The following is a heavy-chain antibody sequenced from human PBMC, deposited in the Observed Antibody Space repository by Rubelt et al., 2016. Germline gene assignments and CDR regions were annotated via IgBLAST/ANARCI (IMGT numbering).Heavy chain of an antibody. CDR2: IWYDGSNK. D-gene: IGHD1-26*01. V-gene: IGHV3-33*01. CDR1: GFTFSSYG. J-gene: IGHJ4*02. Sequence: GGVVQPGRSLRLSCAASGFTFSSYGMHWVRQAPGTGLEWVAVIWYDGSNKYYAVSVKGRFTISRDNSKNTLYLQMNSLRAEDTAVYYCARGGMGGSTGYVDYWGQGTLVTVSS. CDR3: ARGGMGGSTGYVDY.